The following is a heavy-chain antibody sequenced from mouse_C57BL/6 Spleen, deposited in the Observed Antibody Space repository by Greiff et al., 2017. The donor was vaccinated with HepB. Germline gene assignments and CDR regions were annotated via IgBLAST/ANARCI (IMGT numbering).Heavy chain of an antibody. CDR1: GYAFSSSW. V-gene: IGHV1-82*01. J-gene: IGHJ1*03. D-gene: IGHD1-1*02. Sequence: QVQLQQSGPELVKPGASVKISCKASGYAFSSSWMNWVKQRPGKGLEWIGRIYPGDGDTNYNGKFKGKATLTADKSSSTAYMQLSSLTSEDSAVYFCAGSDWYFDVWGTGPRSPSPQ. CDR2: IYPGDGDT. CDR3: AGSDWYFDV.